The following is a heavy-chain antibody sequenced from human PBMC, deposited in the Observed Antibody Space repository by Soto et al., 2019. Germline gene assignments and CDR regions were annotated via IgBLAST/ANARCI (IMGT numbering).Heavy chain of an antibody. CDR3: AKGPYCSSTSCPNIYYMHV. V-gene: IGHV3-9*01. J-gene: IGHJ6*03. CDR2: ISWNSGSI. D-gene: IGHD2-2*01. Sequence: PGGSLRLSCAASGFTFDDYAMHWVRQAPGKGLEWVSGISWNSGSIGYADSVKGRFTISRDNAKNSLYLQMNSLRAEDTALYYCAKGPYCSSTSCPNIYYMHVWGKGTTVTVSS. CDR1: GFTFDDYA.